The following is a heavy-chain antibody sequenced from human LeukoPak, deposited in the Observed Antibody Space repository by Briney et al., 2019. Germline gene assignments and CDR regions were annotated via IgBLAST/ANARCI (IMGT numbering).Heavy chain of an antibody. J-gene: IGHJ4*02. CDR3: ARDLQSSSSWYRGSFDY. CDR2: ISAYNGNT. Sequence: ASVKVSCEASGYTFTSYGISWVRQAPGQGLEWMGWISAYNGNTNYAQKLQGRVTMTTDTSTSTAYMELRSLRSDDTAVYYCARDLQSSSSWYRGSFDYWGQGTLVTVSS. D-gene: IGHD6-13*01. V-gene: IGHV1-18*01. CDR1: GYTFTSYG.